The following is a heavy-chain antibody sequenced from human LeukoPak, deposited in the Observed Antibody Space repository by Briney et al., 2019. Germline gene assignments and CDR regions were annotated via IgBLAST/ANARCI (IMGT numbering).Heavy chain of an antibody. CDR2: ISYDGSNK. J-gene: IGHJ6*02. V-gene: IGHV3-30*18. CDR3: AKDLNYGMDV. Sequence: GGSLRLSCAASGFTFSSYGTHWVRQAPGKGLEWVAVISYDGSNKYYADSVKGRFTISRDNSKNTLYLQMNSLRAEDTAVYYCAKDLNYGMDVWGQGTTVTVSS. CDR1: GFTFSSYG.